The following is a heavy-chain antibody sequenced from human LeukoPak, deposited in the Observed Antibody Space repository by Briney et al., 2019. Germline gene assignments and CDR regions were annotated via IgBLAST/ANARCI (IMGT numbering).Heavy chain of an antibody. CDR1: GFTFSSYA. CDR3: AREVDDSSGLDY. D-gene: IGHD3-22*01. CDR2: ISYDGSNK. J-gene: IGHJ4*02. Sequence: GRSLRLSCAASGFTFSSYAMHWVRQAPGKGLEWVAVISYDGSNKYHADSVKGRFTISRDNSKNTLYLQMNSLRAEDTAVYYCAREVDDSSGLDYWGQGTLVTVSS. V-gene: IGHV3-30-3*01.